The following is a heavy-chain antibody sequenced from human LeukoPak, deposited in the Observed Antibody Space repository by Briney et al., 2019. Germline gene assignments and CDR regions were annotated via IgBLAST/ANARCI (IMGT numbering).Heavy chain of an antibody. CDR3: ARAPYHINGYYYFDY. CDR1: GGSISSGAYY. V-gene: IGHV4-31*03. J-gene: IGHJ4*02. D-gene: IGHD3-22*01. Sequence: SETLSLTCTVSGGSISSGAYYWSWIRQHPGKGLEWIGYIYYSGNTYYNPSLKSRLIISLDTSENQSSLKLRSVTVADTAVYYCARAPYHINGYYYFDYWGQGTLVTVSS. CDR2: IYYSGNT.